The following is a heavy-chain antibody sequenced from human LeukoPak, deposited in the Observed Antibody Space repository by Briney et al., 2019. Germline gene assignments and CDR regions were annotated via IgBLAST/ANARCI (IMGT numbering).Heavy chain of an antibody. V-gene: IGHV1-3*01. CDR3: ARSIAAAGTGGMDV. CDR1: GYTFTSYA. CDR2: INAGNGNT. Sequence: ASVKVSCKASGYTFTSYAMHWVRQAPGQRLEWMGWINAGNGNTKYSQKFQGRVTMTRDTSISTAYMELSRLRSDDTAVYYCARSIAAAGTGGMDVWGQGTTVTVSS. D-gene: IGHD6-13*01. J-gene: IGHJ6*02.